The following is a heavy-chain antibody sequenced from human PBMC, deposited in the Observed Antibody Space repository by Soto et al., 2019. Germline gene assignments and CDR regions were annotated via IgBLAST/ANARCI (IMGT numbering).Heavy chain of an antibody. Sequence: GGSLRLSCAASGFTFSSYAMHWVRQAPGKGLEWVAVISYDGSNKYYADSVKGRFTISRDNSKNTLYLQMNSLRAEDTAVYYCARDHMIVVVITTHLSHDGMDVWGQGTTVTVSS. CDR1: GFTFSSYA. CDR2: ISYDGSNK. J-gene: IGHJ6*02. V-gene: IGHV3-30-3*01. D-gene: IGHD3-22*01. CDR3: ARDHMIVVVITTHLSHDGMDV.